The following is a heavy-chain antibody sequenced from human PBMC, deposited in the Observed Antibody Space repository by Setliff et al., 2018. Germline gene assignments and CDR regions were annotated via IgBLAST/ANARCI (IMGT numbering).Heavy chain of an antibody. Sequence: ASVKVSCKASGGTFNSYTINWVRQAPGQGPEWMGGISPILGMANYAQKFQGRVTITADESTSTAYMELSSLRSEDTAVYYCARAGYSSGWLLDFWGQGTLVTVSS. CDR1: GGTFNSYT. D-gene: IGHD6-19*01. J-gene: IGHJ4*02. CDR2: ISPILGMA. V-gene: IGHV1-69*10. CDR3: ARAGYSSGWLLDF.